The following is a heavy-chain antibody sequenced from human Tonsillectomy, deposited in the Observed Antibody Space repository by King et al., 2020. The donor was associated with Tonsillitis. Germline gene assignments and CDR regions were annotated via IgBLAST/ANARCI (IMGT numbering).Heavy chain of an antibody. Sequence: QLVQSGAEVKKPGASVKVSCKASGYTFTSYYMHWVRQAPGQGLEWMGIINPSGGSTSYAQKFQGRVTLTRDTSTSTAYMELSSLRSEDTAVYYCARIVFWSGFDVWGQGTTVTVSS. J-gene: IGHJ6*02. D-gene: IGHD3-3*01. CDR1: GYTFTSYY. CDR2: INPSGGST. V-gene: IGHV1-46*01. CDR3: ARIVFWSGFDV.